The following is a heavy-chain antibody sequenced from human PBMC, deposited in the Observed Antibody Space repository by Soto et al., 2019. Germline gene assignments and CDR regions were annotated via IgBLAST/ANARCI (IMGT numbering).Heavy chain of an antibody. CDR2: INPILTMS. CDR1: ADTFSFYT. Sequence: SVQVSCKTSADTFSFYTINWVRQAPGLGLEWMGRINPILTMSNYAQKFEGRVTITADKSTNTAYMELSSLRSEDTAMYYCATSYGSGYRAFDYWG. D-gene: IGHD3-10*01. CDR3: ATSYGSGYRAFDY. J-gene: IGHJ4*01. V-gene: IGHV1-69*02.